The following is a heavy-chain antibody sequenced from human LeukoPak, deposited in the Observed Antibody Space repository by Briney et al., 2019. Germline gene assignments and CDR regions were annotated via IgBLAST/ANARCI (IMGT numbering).Heavy chain of an antibody. CDR1: GFIFSDYY. J-gene: IGHJ5*02. V-gene: IGHV3-11*01. CDR3: ARDYSGYNWFDP. CDR2: ISSSGSTI. Sequence: GGSLRLSCAASGFIFSDYYMSWIRQAPGKGLEWVSYISSSGSTIYYADSVKGRFTISRDNAKSSLYLQMNSLRAEDTAVYYCARDYSGYNWFDPWGQGTLVTVSS. D-gene: IGHD1-26*01.